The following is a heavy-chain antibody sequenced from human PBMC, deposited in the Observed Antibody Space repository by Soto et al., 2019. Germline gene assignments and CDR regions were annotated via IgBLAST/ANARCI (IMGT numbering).Heavy chain of an antibody. CDR2: INAGNGNT. Sequence: ASVKVSCKDSGYTFTSYAMHSVRQAHGQRLEWMGWINAGNGNTKYSQKFQGRVTITRDTSASTAYMELSSLRSEDTAVYYCASFRGYSGYSSSDYWGQGTLVTVSS. D-gene: IGHD5-12*01. V-gene: IGHV1-3*01. CDR1: GYTFTSYA. CDR3: ASFRGYSGYSSSDY. J-gene: IGHJ4*02.